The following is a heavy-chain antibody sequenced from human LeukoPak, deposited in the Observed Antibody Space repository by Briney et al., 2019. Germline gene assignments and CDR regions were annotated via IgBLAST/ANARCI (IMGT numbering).Heavy chain of an antibody. Sequence: ASVKVSCKASGDTFTRHGISWVRQAPGQGLEWMGWISGYNGNTECAQKLQGRVTMTTDTSTSTAYMELRSLRSDDTAVYYCARDQSVSSSWYEYYYMDVWGKGTTVTVSS. J-gene: IGHJ6*03. CDR2: ISGYNGNT. D-gene: IGHD6-13*01. CDR1: GDTFTRHG. V-gene: IGHV1-18*01. CDR3: ARDQSVSSSWYEYYYMDV.